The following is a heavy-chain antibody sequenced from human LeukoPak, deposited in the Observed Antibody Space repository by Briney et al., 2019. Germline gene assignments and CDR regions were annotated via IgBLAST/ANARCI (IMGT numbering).Heavy chain of an antibody. CDR3: ARDQEGYCSSTSCYPYYYYYYMDV. Sequence: ASVKVSCKASGYTFTGYYMHWVRQAPGQGLEWMGWINPNSGGTNYAQKFQGRVTMTRDTSISTAYMELSRLRSDDTAVYYCARDQEGYCSSTSCYPYYYYYYMDVWGKGTTVTVSS. V-gene: IGHV1-2*02. D-gene: IGHD2-2*01. CDR2: INPNSGGT. J-gene: IGHJ6*03. CDR1: GYTFTGYY.